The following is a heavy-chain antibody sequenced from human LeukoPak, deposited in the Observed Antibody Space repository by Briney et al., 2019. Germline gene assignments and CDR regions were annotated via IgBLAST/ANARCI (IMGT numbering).Heavy chain of an antibody. Sequence: GGSLRLSYAASGFTFSSYEMNWVRQAPGKGLEWVSYISSSGSTMYYADSVKGRFTISRDNAKNSLYLQMNSLRAEDTAVYYCAREKGYGDYGDAFDIWGQGTMVTVSS. D-gene: IGHD4-17*01. J-gene: IGHJ3*02. CDR1: GFTFSSYE. CDR3: AREKGYGDYGDAFDI. CDR2: ISSSGSTM. V-gene: IGHV3-48*03.